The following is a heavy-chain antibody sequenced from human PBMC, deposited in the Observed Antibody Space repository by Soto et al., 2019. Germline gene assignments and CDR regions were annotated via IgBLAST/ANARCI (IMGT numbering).Heavy chain of an antibody. V-gene: IGHV3-30-3*01. CDR2: ISYDGSNK. Sequence: GGSRTLSCAASGCTFSTYAMHWVRQAPGKGLEWVAVISYDGSNKYYADSVKGRFTISRDNSKNTLYLQMNSLRAEDTAVYYCARFRVTGTIYYYGMDVWGQGTTVTVSS. D-gene: IGHD1-20*01. CDR1: GCTFSTYA. J-gene: IGHJ6*02. CDR3: ARFRVTGTIYYYGMDV.